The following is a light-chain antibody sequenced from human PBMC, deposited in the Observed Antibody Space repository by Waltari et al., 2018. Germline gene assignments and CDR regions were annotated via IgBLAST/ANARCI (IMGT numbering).Light chain of an antibody. CDR1: QDITIY. CDR2: DTS. Sequence: DIQMTQSPSSLAASVGDRVTITCQARQDITIYLNWYQQKPGKAPKLLVYDTSKLATGVPSSFSGSGSGTHFTFTISSLQPEDIATYYCQVSFHFPLTFGGGTKLEIK. CDR3: QVSFHFPLT. J-gene: IGKJ4*01. V-gene: IGKV1-33*01.